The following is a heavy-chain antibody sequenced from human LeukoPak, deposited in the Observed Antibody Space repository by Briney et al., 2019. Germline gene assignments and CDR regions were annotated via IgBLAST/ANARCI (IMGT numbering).Heavy chain of an antibody. CDR2: IHYSGST. Sequence: SETLSLTCTVSGGSISSYYWSWIRQPPGKGLEWIGYIHYSGSTNYNPSLKSRVTISVDTSKNQFSLKLSSVTAADTAVYYCARVSYGGNEIDYWGQGTLVTVSS. CDR3: ARVSYGGNEIDY. V-gene: IGHV4-59*01. D-gene: IGHD4-23*01. J-gene: IGHJ4*02. CDR1: GGSISSYY.